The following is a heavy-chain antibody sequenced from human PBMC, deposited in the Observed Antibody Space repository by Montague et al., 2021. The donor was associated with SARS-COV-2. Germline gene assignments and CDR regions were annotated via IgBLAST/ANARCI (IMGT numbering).Heavy chain of an antibody. V-gene: IGHV2-70*01. J-gene: IGHJ6*02. Sequence: PALVKPTQTLTLTGTFSGFSLSTSGMCVSWIRQPPGKALEWLALIDWXXXKYYSTSLKTRLTISKDTSKNQVVLTMTNMDPVDTATYYCARIPAVTTGLNYYYYYGMDVWGQGTTVTVSS. CDR1: GFSLSTSGMC. CDR2: IDWXXXK. CDR3: ARIPAVTTGLNYYYYYGMDV. D-gene: IGHD4-17*01.